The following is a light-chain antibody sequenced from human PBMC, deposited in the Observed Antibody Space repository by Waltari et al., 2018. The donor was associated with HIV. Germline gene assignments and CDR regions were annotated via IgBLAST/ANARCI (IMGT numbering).Light chain of an antibody. J-gene: IGKJ3*01. CDR1: QSVLYSSNNKNY. V-gene: IGKV4-1*01. Sequence: DIVMTQSPDSLAVSLGERATISCKSSQSVLYSSNNKNYLGWYQQQPGQPSKLLNSRASTLGSGVPDRVSWRGSGTEFKLTISRLQAEDGAVYYCQQYFSTPSFTFGPGTKVDIK. CDR3: QQYFSTPSFT. CDR2: RAS.